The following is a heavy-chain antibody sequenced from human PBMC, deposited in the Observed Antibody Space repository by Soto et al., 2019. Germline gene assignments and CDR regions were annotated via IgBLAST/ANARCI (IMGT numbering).Heavy chain of an antibody. V-gene: IGHV5-51*01. J-gene: IGHJ6*02. CDR2: IFPGDSGT. D-gene: IGHD5-18*01. CDR3: VSDTARTYYYYAMDV. CDR1: GYRFTGYW. Sequence: GESLKISCTVSGYRFTGYWIGWVRQMPGKGLEWMGVIFPGDSGTRYSPSFQGHVTVSVDKSISTAYLQWSSLKASDTAMYYCVSDTARTYYYYAMDVWGQGTTVTVS.